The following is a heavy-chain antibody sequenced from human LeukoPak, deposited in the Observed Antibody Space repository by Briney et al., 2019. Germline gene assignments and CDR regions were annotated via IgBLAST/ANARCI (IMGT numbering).Heavy chain of an antibody. CDR3: VKDLSGWYRPFDY. CDR1: GFTFSSYA. CDR2: ISGSGGST. D-gene: IGHD6-19*01. V-gene: IGHV3-23*01. Sequence: GGSLRLSCAASGFTFSSYAVSWVRQAPGKGLEWVSAISGSGGSTYYADSVKGRFTISRDNSKNTLYLQMNSLRAEDTAVDYCVKDLSGWYRPFDYWGQGTLVTVSS. J-gene: IGHJ4*02.